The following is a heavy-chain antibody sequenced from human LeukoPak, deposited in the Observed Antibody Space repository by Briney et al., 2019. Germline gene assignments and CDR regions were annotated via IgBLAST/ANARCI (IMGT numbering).Heavy chain of an antibody. CDR2: IFSHGSNG. V-gene: IGHV3-33*01. CDR3: ASDGSGHNFDY. D-gene: IGHD5-12*01. CDR1: GMTFTYFG. Sequence: GGSLRLSCAASGMTFTYFGMHWVRQAPGKGLEWVSFIFSHGSNGYYADSVGGRFTISRDNSMNTLYLQMNSLRAEDTAVYYCASDGSGHNFDYWGQGTLVTVSS. J-gene: IGHJ4*02.